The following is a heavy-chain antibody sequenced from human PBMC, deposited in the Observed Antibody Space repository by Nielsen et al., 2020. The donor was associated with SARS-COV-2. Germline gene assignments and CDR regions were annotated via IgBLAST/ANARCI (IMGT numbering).Heavy chain of an antibody. Sequence: GESLKISCAASGFTFSSYSMNWVRQAPGKGLEWVSSISSSSSYIYYADSVKGRFTISRDNAKNSLYLQMNSLRAEDTAVYYCAKVFGGIAAVGLDAFDIWGQGTMVTVSS. D-gene: IGHD6-13*01. J-gene: IGHJ3*02. CDR3: AKVFGGIAAVGLDAFDI. CDR1: GFTFSSYS. V-gene: IGHV3-21*01. CDR2: ISSSSSYI.